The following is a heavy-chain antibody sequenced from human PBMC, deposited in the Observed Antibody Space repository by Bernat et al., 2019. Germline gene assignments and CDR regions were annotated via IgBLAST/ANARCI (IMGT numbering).Heavy chain of an antibody. V-gene: IGHV3-15*01. CDR3: TTEEVAELLFSFNYYYYMDV. CDR2: IKSKTDGGTT. CDR1: GFTFSNAW. J-gene: IGHJ6*03. Sequence: EVQLVESGGGLVKPGGSLRLSCAASGFTFSNAWMSWVRQAPGKGLEWVGRIKSKTDGGTTDYAAPVKGRFTISRDDSKNKLYLQMNRLKTEDKAVYYCTTEEVAELLFSFNYYYYMDVWGQGTTVTVSS. D-gene: IGHD3-10*01.